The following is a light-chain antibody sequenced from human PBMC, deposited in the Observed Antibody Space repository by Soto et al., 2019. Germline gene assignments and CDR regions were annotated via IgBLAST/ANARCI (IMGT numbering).Light chain of an antibody. Sequence: DIQMTQSLSSLSASVGDRVTISCRASRIISTYLNWYQQKPGKAPKVLIYAASSLQSGVPSRFSGSGSGTDFTLTISSLQPEDFATYYCQQSFTTPYTFGQGTRLEIE. CDR2: AAS. CDR1: RIISTY. V-gene: IGKV1-39*01. J-gene: IGKJ2*01. CDR3: QQSFTTPYT.